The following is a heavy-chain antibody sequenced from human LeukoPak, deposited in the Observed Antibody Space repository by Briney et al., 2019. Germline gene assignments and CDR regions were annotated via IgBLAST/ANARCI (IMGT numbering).Heavy chain of an antibody. J-gene: IGHJ1*01. CDR2: INPDSGGT. Sequence: ASVKVSCKPSGYTFTGYYIHWVRQAPGQGLEWMGRINPDSGGTNNAQKFQGRITMTRDTSISTAYMELSRLRSDDTAVYYCARGEYGIAAAGTPYFQHWGQGTLVTVSS. V-gene: IGHV1-2*06. CDR3: ARGEYGIAAAGTPYFQH. CDR1: GYTFTGYY. D-gene: IGHD6-13*01.